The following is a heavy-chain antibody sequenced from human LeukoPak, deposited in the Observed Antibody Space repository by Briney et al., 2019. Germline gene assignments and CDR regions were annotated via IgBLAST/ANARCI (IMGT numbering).Heavy chain of an antibody. D-gene: IGHD2-15*01. Sequence: SETLSLTCTVSGGSISSYYWSWIRQPPGKGLEWIGYIYYSGSTNYNPSLKSRVTISVDTSKNQFSLKLSSVTAADTAVYYCARGLVLFAVVAATRAWFDPWGQGTLVTVSS. J-gene: IGHJ5*02. CDR2: IYYSGST. CDR3: ARGLVLFAVVAATRAWFDP. V-gene: IGHV4-59*12. CDR1: GGSISSYY.